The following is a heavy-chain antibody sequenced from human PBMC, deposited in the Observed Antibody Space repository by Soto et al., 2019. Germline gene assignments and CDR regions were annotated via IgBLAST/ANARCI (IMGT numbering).Heavy chain of an antibody. D-gene: IGHD6-19*01. Sequence: GGSLRLSCAASGFTFSSYAMSWVRQAPGKGLEWVSAISNSGDTTYYADSVKGRFTISRDNSKNTLYLQMNSLRAEDTAVYYCAKDCPAVSPLYYSDYWGQGTLVTVSS. V-gene: IGHV3-23*01. J-gene: IGHJ4*02. CDR2: ISNSGDTT. CDR3: AKDCPAVSPLYYSDY. CDR1: GFTFSSYA.